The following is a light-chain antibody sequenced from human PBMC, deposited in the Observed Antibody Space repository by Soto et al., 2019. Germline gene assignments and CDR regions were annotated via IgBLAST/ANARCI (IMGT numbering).Light chain of an antibody. Sequence: DIQMTQSPSTLSASVGDRVAITCRASQSITTWLAWYQQXXXXPPTLLISDASNLQSGVPSRFSGSGSGTDFTLTISSLQPDDISTYYCHQYDSYPWTFGQGTKVEI. J-gene: IGKJ1*01. CDR1: QSITTW. CDR2: DAS. CDR3: HQYDSYPWT. V-gene: IGKV1-5*01.